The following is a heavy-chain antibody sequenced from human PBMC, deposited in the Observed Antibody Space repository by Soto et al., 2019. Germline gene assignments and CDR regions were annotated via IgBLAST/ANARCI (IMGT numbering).Heavy chain of an antibody. CDR2: ISGYNGKT. V-gene: IGHV1-18*01. D-gene: IGHD3-3*01. J-gene: IGHJ6*02. CDR1: GYTFTSYG. Sequence: ASVKVSCKASGYTFTSYGISWVRQAPGQGLEWMGWISGYNGKTKYAQMLQATVTMTTDTSTSTAYMELRSLRSDDTAVYYCGRALRFLEWLSPNYHGMDVWGQGTTVTVSS. CDR3: GRALRFLEWLSPNYHGMDV.